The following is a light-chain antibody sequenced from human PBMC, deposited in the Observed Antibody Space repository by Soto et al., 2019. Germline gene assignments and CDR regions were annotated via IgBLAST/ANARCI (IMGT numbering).Light chain of an antibody. V-gene: IGKV3-20*01. CDR2: GAS. J-gene: IGKJ4*01. CDR1: QSGSNSY. Sequence: EIVLTQSPGTLSLSPGERATLSCRASQSGSNSYLAWYQQKPGQAPRLLIYGASRRATGIPDRFSGSGSGTDFTLTISRLEPEDFAVYYCQQYGRSPPTFGGGTKVDI. CDR3: QQYGRSPPT.